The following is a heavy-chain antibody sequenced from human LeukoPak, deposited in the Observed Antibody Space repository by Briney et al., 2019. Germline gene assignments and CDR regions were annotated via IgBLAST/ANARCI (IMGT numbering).Heavy chain of an antibody. Sequence: SETLSLTCTVSGGSISTYYWSWIRQPPGKGLEWIGHIYYTGNTNYNPSLKSRVTISLDTSKNQFSLKLSSVAAADTAVYYCARKKRADPGFDIWGQGTMVTVSS. CDR1: GGSISTYY. J-gene: IGHJ3*02. V-gene: IGHV4-59*01. CDR3: ARKKRADPGFDI. CDR2: IYYTGNT.